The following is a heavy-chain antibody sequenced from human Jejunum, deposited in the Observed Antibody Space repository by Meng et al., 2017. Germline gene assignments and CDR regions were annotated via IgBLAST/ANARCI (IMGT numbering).Heavy chain of an antibody. Sequence: ASVKVSCKASGYTFTGDYMHWVRQAPGQGLELMGWSNLNSGGTLYAQNFQGRVTMTSDTSISTAYMELSRLGSDDTAVYYCARGRYLQLGRNPGDYWGQGTLVTVSS. CDR3: ARGRYLQLGRNPGDY. CDR2: SNLNSGGT. J-gene: IGHJ4*02. D-gene: IGHD1-1*01. CDR1: GYTFTGDY. V-gene: IGHV1-2*02.